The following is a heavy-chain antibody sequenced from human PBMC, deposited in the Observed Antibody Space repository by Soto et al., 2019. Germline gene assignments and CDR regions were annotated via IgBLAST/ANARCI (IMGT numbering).Heavy chain of an antibody. CDR3: ARLENSLYYFDY. V-gene: IGHV2-26*01. D-gene: IGHD1-1*01. Sequence: SGPTLVNPTETLTLTCTVSGFSLSNARMGVSWIRQAPGKALEWLAQIFSNDEKSYSTSLKSRLTISKDTSKSQVVLTVTNVDPVDTATYYCARLENSLYYFDYWGQGTLVTVSS. CDR2: IFSNDEK. J-gene: IGHJ4*02. CDR1: GFSLSNARMG.